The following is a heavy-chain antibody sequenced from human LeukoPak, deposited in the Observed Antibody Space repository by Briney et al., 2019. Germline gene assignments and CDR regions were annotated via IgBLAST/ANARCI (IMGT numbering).Heavy chain of an antibody. J-gene: IGHJ6*04. CDR3: ARGLSPVDTATYYYYGLDV. CDR1: GGTFSSYA. V-gene: IGHV1-69*13. D-gene: IGHD5-18*01. Sequence: SVKVSCKASGGTFSSYAISWVRQAPGQGVEWMGGIIPIFGTANYAQKFQGRVTITADESTSTAYMELSSLRSEDTAVYYCARGLSPVDTATYYYYGLDVWGKGTTVTVSS. CDR2: IIPIFGTA.